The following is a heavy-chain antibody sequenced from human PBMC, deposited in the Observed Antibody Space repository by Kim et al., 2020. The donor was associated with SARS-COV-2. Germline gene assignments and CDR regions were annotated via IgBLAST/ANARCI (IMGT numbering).Heavy chain of an antibody. Sequence: GGSLRLSCAASGFTFSSYAMSWVRQAPGKGLEWVSAISGSGGSTYYADSVKGRFTISRDNSKNTLYLQMNSLRAEDTAVYYCAKQPARYCSGGSCYSVLSYFDYWGQGTLVTVSS. V-gene: IGHV3-23*01. CDR2: ISGSGGST. CDR3: AKQPARYCSGGSCYSVLSYFDY. J-gene: IGHJ4*02. CDR1: GFTFSSYA. D-gene: IGHD2-15*01.